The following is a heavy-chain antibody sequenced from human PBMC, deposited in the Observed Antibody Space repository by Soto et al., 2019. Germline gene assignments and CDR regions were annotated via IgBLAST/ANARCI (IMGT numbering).Heavy chain of an antibody. CDR1: GFPLSTYG. V-gene: IGHV3-23*01. CDR2: ITGTGGNT. Sequence: PVGSLRLSCAAYGFPLSTYGMTWVRQAPGKVLAWVSAITGTGGNTYYVDSVKGRFTSSRDNSKNTLYLQVNSLRVKDTAVYYCARIRGYWYGLDVWGQGTMVTVSS. J-gene: IGHJ6*02. CDR3: ARIRGYWYGLDV.